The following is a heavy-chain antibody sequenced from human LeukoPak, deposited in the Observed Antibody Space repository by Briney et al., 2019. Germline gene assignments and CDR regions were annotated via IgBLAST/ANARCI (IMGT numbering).Heavy chain of an antibody. J-gene: IGHJ4*02. D-gene: IGHD6-6*01. Sequence: SETLSLTCTVSGGSISSSSYYWGWIRQPPGKGLEWIGSIYYSGSTYYNPSLKSRVTISVDTSKNQFSLKLSSVTAADTAVYYCSTLASSSSMGFVYWGQGTLVTVSS. CDR1: GGSISSSSYY. CDR3: STLASSSSMGFVY. V-gene: IGHV4-39*07. CDR2: IYYSGST.